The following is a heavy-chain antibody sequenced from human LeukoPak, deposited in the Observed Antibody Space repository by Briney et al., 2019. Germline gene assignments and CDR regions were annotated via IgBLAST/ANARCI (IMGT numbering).Heavy chain of an antibody. CDR1: GFTFSNYA. V-gene: IGHV3-64*01. CDR2: ISSNGGDT. Sequence: GGSLRLSCAASGFTFSNYAMHWVRQAPGKGLEYVSAISSNGGDTFYAKSVKGRFTISRDNSKNTLFRQMGSLRVDDMAVYYCARDSCTTTSCYGYYYYYYMDVWGKGTTVTVSS. J-gene: IGHJ6*03. CDR3: ARDSCTTTSCYGYYYYYYMDV. D-gene: IGHD2-2*01.